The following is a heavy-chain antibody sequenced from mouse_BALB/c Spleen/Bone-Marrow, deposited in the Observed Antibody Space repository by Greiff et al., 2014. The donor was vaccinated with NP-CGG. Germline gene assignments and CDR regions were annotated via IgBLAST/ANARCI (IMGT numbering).Heavy chain of an antibody. J-gene: IGHJ2*01. CDR3: ARRDGYDSYFDY. CDR2: INPNYDST. Sequence: EVQLVESGAELVKPGASVKISCKAPGYTFTDYNMDWVKQSHGKSLEWIGDINPNYDSTSYNQKFKGKATLTVDKSSSTAYMELRSLTSEDTAVYYCARRDGYDSYFDYWGQGTTLTVSS. CDR1: GYTFTDYN. V-gene: IGHV1-18*01. D-gene: IGHD2-2*01.